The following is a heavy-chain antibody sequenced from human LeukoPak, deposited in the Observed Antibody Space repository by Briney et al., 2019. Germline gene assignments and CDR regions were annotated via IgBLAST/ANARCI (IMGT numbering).Heavy chain of an antibody. CDR3: ARGGYSSGWYPGWIDY. D-gene: IGHD6-19*01. CDR2: ISSSSSYI. J-gene: IGHJ4*02. CDR1: GFTFSSYS. V-gene: IGHV3-21*01. Sequence: GGSLRLSCAASGFTFSSYSMNWVRQAPGKGLEWVSSISSSSSYIYYADSVKGRFTISRDNAKNSLYLQMNSLRAEDTAVYYCARGGYSSGWYPGWIDYWGQGTLVTVSS.